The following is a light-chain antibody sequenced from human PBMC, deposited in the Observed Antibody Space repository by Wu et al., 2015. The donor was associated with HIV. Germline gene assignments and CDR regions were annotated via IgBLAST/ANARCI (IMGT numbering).Light chain of an antibody. CDR1: YGIKNY. CDR2: GAT. CDR3: QQFNSFPRT. V-gene: IGKV1-9*01. Sequence: DIQLTQSPSFVSASVGDRVTITCRASYGIKNYLVWYQQKSGKAPRLLISGATTLQTAVPSRFSGSGLGKEFTLTINNLQPEDFATYYCQQFNSFPRTFGQGTKVEIK. J-gene: IGKJ1*01.